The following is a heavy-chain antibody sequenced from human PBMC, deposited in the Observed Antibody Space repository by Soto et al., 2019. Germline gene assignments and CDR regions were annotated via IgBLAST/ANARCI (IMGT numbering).Heavy chain of an antibody. Sequence: QVQLQESGPGLVKPSQTLSLTCTVSGGSISSGGYYWSWIRQHPGKGLEWIGYIYYSGSTYYNPSLKSRVTISVDTSKNQFSLKLSSVTAADTAVYYCARDSLRLPRAKSYYYYGMDVWGQGTTVTVSS. CDR3: ARDSLRLPRAKSYYYYGMDV. CDR1: GGSISSGGYY. D-gene: IGHD4-17*01. J-gene: IGHJ6*02. V-gene: IGHV4-31*03. CDR2: IYYSGST.